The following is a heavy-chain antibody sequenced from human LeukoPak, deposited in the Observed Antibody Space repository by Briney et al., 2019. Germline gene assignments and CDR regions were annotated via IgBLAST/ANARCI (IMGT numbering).Heavy chain of an antibody. CDR2: INPSGGST. CDR3: ARDPGGAWAVAAAGIDY. J-gene: IGHJ4*02. V-gene: IGHV1-46*01. Sequence: ASVKVSCKASGDTFTSYYMHWVRQAPGQGLEWMGIINPSGGSTSYAQKFQGRVTMTRDTSTSTVYMELSSLRSEDTAVYYCARDPGGAWAVAAAGIDYWGQGTLVTVSS. CDR1: GDTFTSYY. D-gene: IGHD6-13*01.